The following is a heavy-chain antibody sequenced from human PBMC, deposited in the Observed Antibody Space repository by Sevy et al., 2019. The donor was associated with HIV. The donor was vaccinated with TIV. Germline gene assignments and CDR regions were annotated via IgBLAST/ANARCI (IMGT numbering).Heavy chain of an antibody. D-gene: IGHD3-10*01. J-gene: IGHJ4*02. CDR2: VNWNGGST. Sequence: GGCLRLSCAASGFTFDDYGMSWVRQAPGKGLEWVSGVNWNGGSTAYADSVKGRFTISRDNAKNSLYLQMNNLRAEDTALYYCARVSAEQLVRGSFDYWGQGTLVTVSS. CDR1: GFTFDDYG. CDR3: ARVSAEQLVRGSFDY. V-gene: IGHV3-20*04.